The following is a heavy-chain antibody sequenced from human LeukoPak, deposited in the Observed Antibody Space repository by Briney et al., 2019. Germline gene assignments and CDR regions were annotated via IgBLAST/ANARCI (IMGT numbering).Heavy chain of an antibody. CDR1: GGTFSSYA. V-gene: IGHV1-69*06. Sequence: SVKVSCKASGGTFSSYAISWVRQAPGQGLEWMGGIIPIFGTANYAQKFQGRVTITADKSTSTAYMELSSLRSEDTAVYYCARSIQLWLRYYFDYWGQGTLVTVSS. CDR2: IIPIFGTA. D-gene: IGHD5-18*01. J-gene: IGHJ4*02. CDR3: ARSIQLWLRYYFDY.